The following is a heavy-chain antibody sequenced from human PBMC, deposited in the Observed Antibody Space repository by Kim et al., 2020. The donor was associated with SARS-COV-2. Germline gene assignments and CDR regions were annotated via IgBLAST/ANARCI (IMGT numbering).Heavy chain of an antibody. J-gene: IGHJ4*01. Sequence: SETLSLTCTVSGGSISAYYWSWIRQPPGDGLEWIGYIYYSGSTSYSPSLTSRVTMSVDTSKNQFSLRLTSVTAADTAVYYCARFQGEWFGDLVTPYYFDYWGQGTLVTVSS. D-gene: IGHD3-10*01. CDR2: IYYSGST. V-gene: IGHV4-59*08. CDR1: GGSISAYY. CDR3: ARFQGEWFGDLVTPYYFDY.